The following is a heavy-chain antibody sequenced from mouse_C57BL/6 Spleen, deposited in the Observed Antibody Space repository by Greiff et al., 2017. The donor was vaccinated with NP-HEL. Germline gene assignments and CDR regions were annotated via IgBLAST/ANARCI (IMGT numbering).Heavy chain of an antibody. J-gene: IGHJ1*03. V-gene: IGHV1-52*01. CDR3: AREEGYGSSYGYFDV. CDR1: GYTFTSYW. CDR2: IDPSDSET. D-gene: IGHD1-1*01. Sequence: QVQLQQSGAELVRPGSSVKLSCKASGYTFTSYWMHWVKQRPIQGLEWIGNIDPSDSETHYNQKFKDKATLTVDKSSSTAYMQLSSLTSEDSAVYYCAREEGYGSSYGYFDVWGTGTTVTVSS.